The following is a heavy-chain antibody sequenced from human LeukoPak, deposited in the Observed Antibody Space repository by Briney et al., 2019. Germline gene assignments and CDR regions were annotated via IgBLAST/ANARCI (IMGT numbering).Heavy chain of an antibody. Sequence: ASVKVSCKVSGYTLTELSMHWVRQAPGKGLEWMGGFDPEDGETIYVQKFQGRVTMTEDTSTDTAYMELSSLRSEDTAVYYCASFSGWSQGRRVYWGQGTLVTVSS. V-gene: IGHV1-24*01. J-gene: IGHJ4*02. CDR1: GYTLTELS. CDR3: ASFSGWSQGRRVY. D-gene: IGHD6-19*01. CDR2: FDPEDGET.